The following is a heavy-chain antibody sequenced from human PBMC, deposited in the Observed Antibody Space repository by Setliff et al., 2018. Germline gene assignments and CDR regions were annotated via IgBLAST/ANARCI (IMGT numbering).Heavy chain of an antibody. CDR1: GGFTSSFY. CDR3: ARDYQGGWFDP. CDR2: VDHSGST. V-gene: IGHV4-59*01. J-gene: IGHJ5*02. Sequence: PSETLSLTCTISGGFTSSFYWSWIRQAPGKGLEWIGYVDHSGSTNFSPSLKGRGTISVDTSKTQVSLTLTSVTAADTAVYYCARDYQGGWFDPWGPGTLVTVSS. D-gene: IGHD3-16*01.